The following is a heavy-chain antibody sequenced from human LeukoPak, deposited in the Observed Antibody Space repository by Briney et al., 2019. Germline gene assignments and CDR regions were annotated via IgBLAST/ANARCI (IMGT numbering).Heavy chain of an antibody. J-gene: IGHJ4*02. CDR2: IWYDGSNK. CDR1: GFTFSSYG. CDR3: ARGETSVTSYLNF. V-gene: IGHV3-33*01. D-gene: IGHD4-17*01. Sequence: GGSLRLSCAASGFTFSSYGMHWVRQAPGKGLEWVAVIWYDGSNKYYADSVKGRFTISRDNSKNSLYLQMNSLRDEDTAVYYCARGETSVTSYLNFWGQGTLVTVSS.